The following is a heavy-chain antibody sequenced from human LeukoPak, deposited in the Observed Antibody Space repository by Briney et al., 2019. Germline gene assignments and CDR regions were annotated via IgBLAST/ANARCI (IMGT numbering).Heavy chain of an antibody. D-gene: IGHD6-6*01. CDR1: GFTFSSYA. CDR2: ISGSGDNT. Sequence: GGSLRLSCAASGFTFSSYAMSWVRQAPGKGLEWVSVISGSGDNTCYADSVKGRLTISRDNAKNSLYLQINSLRAEDTAVYYCARSSYSSSSSVWGQGTMVTVSS. V-gene: IGHV3-23*01. CDR3: ARSSYSSSSSV. J-gene: IGHJ3*01.